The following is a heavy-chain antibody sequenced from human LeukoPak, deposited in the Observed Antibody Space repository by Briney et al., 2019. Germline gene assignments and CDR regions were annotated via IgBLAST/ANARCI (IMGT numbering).Heavy chain of an antibody. Sequence: SETLSLTCTVSGGSIIGYYWSWIRQPAGKGLEWIGRIYTIGSADYNPSLKSRVTMSVDTSKNQFSLKLSSVTAADTAVYYCARDGPATIPFDYWGQGTLVTVSS. CDR1: GGSIIGYY. V-gene: IGHV4-4*07. D-gene: IGHD5-24*01. CDR3: ARDGPATIPFDY. CDR2: IYTIGSA. J-gene: IGHJ4*02.